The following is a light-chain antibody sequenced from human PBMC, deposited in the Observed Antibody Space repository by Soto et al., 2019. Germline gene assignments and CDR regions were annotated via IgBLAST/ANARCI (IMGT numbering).Light chain of an antibody. Sequence: DIQMTQSPSTLSASVGDRVTITCRASQSLSSWLAWYQQKPGKAPKLLIYKASNLQSGVPSRFSGSGSVTEFTLTISSLQPDDFATYYCQQYNSHSETFGQGTKLEIK. CDR3: QQYNSHSET. CDR1: QSLSSW. J-gene: IGKJ2*01. CDR2: KAS. V-gene: IGKV1-5*03.